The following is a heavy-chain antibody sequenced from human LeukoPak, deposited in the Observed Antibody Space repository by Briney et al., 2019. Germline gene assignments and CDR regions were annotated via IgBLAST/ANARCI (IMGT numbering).Heavy chain of an antibody. Sequence: GASVKVSCKVSGYTLTELSMHWVRQAPGIGLEWMGGFDPEDGETIYAQKFQGRVTMTEDTSTDTAYMELSSLRSEDTAVYYRATEGGGSNWFDPWGQGTLVTVSS. V-gene: IGHV1-24*01. CDR2: FDPEDGET. CDR3: ATEGGGSNWFDP. CDR1: GYTLTELS. J-gene: IGHJ5*02. D-gene: IGHD4-23*01.